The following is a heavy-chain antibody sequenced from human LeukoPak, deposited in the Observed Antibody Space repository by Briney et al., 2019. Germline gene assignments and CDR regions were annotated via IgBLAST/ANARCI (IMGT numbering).Heavy chain of an antibody. CDR2: IYYSGST. D-gene: IGHD6-13*01. CDR3: ARLNIIGSSPVHHFDY. V-gene: IGHV4-59*08. Sequence: MASETLSLTCTVSGGSISGYYWSWIRQPPGKGLEYIAYIYYSGSTDYNPSLKSRVTISVDTSKNQFSLKLSSVTVADTAVYYCARLNIIGSSPVHHFDYWGQGTLVTVSS. J-gene: IGHJ4*02. CDR1: GGSISGYY.